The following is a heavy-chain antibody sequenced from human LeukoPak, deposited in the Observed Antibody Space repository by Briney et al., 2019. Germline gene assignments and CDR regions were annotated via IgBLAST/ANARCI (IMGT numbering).Heavy chain of an antibody. D-gene: IGHD2-21*01. CDR3: ARYVVALYDAFDI. V-gene: IGHV4-4*07. CDR1: GGSISSYY. CDR2: IYTSGST. Sequence: SETLSLTCTVSGGSISSYYWSWIRQPPGRGLEWIGRIYTSGSTNYNPSLTSRVTMSVDTSKNQFSLRLSSVTAADTAVYYCARYVVALYDAFDIWGQGTMVTVSS. J-gene: IGHJ3*02.